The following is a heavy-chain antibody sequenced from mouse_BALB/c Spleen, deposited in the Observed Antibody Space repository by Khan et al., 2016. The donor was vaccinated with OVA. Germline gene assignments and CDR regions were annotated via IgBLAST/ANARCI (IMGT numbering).Heavy chain of an antibody. CDR1: GYSITSDYA. V-gene: IGHV3-2*02. J-gene: IGHJ2*01. CDR2: ISYSGNT. CDR3: ARSYGGDFDY. Sequence: EVKLQESGPGLVKPSQSLSLTCTVTGYSITSDYAWNWIRQFPGNKLEWMGYISYSGNTKYNPSLNSRTSITRATSKNQFFLQLNSVTIEDTATYYCARSYGGDFDYWGQGTTLTVSS. D-gene: IGHD1-1*02.